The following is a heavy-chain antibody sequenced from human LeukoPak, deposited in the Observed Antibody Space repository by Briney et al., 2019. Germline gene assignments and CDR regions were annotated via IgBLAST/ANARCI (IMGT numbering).Heavy chain of an antibody. Sequence: GGSLRLSCAASGFTFSSYSMNWVRQAPGKGLEWVSSISSSSSYIYYADSVKGRFTISRDNAKNSLYLQMNSLRAEDTADYCAELGITMIGGVWGKGTTVTISS. CDR1: GFTFSSYS. D-gene: IGHD3-10*02. J-gene: IGHJ6*04. CDR2: ISSSSSYI. CDR3: AELGITMIGGV. V-gene: IGHV3-21*01.